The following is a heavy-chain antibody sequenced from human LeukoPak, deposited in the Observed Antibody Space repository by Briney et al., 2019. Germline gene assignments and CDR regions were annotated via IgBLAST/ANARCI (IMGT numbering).Heavy chain of an antibody. V-gene: IGHV4-34*01. CDR3: ARSLRLYSSGSRYYYYGMDV. CDR2: INHSGST. J-gene: IGHJ6*02. CDR1: GGSFSGYY. Sequence: SETLSLTCAVYGGSFSGYYWSWIRQPPGKGLEWIGEINHSGSTNYNPSLKSRVTISVDTSKNQFSLKLSSVTAADTAVYYCARSLRLYSSGSRYYYYGMDVWGQGTTVTVSS. D-gene: IGHD6-19*01.